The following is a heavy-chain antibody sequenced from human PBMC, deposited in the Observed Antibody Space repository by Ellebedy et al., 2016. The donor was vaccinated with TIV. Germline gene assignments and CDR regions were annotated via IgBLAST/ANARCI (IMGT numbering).Heavy chain of an antibody. CDR3: VRGRGYSYAGDY. J-gene: IGHJ4*02. CDR2: ISSNGGST. Sequence: GESLKISCSASGFTFSSYAMHWVRQAPGKGLEYVSAISSNGGSTYYADSVKGRFTISRDNSKNTLYLQMSSLRAEDTAVYYCVRGRGYSYAGDYWGQGTLVTVSS. CDR1: GFTFSSYA. D-gene: IGHD5-18*01. V-gene: IGHV3-64D*06.